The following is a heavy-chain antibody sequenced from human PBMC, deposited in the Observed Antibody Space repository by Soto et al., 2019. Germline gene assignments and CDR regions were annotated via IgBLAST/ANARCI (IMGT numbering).Heavy chain of an antibody. D-gene: IGHD6-13*01. CDR3: ATDLIAEAGRFPY. CDR1: GYTFTSYG. Sequence: QVPLVQSGAEVKKPGASVKVSCKASGYTFTSYGISWVRQAPGQGLEWMGWISAYNGNTNYAQKLQGRVTMTTDTYTSTDYVEVSSLRSDGTVVYYCATDLIAEAGRFPYWGQGTLVTVSS. CDR2: ISAYNGNT. J-gene: IGHJ4*02. V-gene: IGHV1-18*04.